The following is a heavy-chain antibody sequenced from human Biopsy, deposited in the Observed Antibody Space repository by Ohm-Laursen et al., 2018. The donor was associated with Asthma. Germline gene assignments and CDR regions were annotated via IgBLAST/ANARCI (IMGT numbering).Heavy chain of an antibody. CDR1: GFTMGING. CDR2: LSFDGRST. V-gene: IGHV3-30*18. D-gene: IGHD1-14*01. J-gene: IGHJ3*02. Sequence: SLTLSCSASGFTMGINGINWVRQAPGKGLEWMAFLSFDGRSTYYADFLKGRLSITRNNSRKTLFLHINSLSAGDTAVYYCAKGENPHRTAAAFDIWDQGTMVTVSS. CDR3: AKGENPHRTAAAFDI.